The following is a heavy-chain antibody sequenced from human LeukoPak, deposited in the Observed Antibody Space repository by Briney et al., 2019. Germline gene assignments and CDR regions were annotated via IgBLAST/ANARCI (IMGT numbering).Heavy chain of an antibody. CDR3: ARGGIAVRPNWFDP. V-gene: IGHV3-66*01. CDR2: LYSGGNT. Sequence: GGSLRLSYAASGFTVSSNYMTWVRQAPGKGLEWVSILYSGGNTYYEDSVKGRFTISRDNSKNTLYLQMNSLRTEDTAVYYCARGGIAVRPNWFDPWGQGTLVTVSS. CDR1: GFTVSSNY. J-gene: IGHJ5*02. D-gene: IGHD6-6*01.